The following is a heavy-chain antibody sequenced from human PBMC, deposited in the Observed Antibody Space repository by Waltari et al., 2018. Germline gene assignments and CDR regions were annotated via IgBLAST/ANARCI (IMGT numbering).Heavy chain of an antibody. D-gene: IGHD6-13*01. J-gene: IGHJ4*02. CDR1: GYTFTGYY. CDR3: ARGSRSSWYLPHDY. V-gene: IGHV1-2*06. CDR2: TNPNSVGT. Sequence: QVQLVQSGAEVKKPGASVKVSCKASGYTFTGYYMHWVRQAPGQGLEWMGRTNPNSVGTNSGKTFQGRVTMTRDTSISTAYMERSRLRSDDTAVYYCARGSRSSWYLPHDYWGQGTLVTVSS.